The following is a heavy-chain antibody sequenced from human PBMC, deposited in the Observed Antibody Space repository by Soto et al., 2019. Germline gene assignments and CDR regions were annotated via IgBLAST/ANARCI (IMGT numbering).Heavy chain of an antibody. J-gene: IGHJ4*02. CDR3: ARSRKLAVAGTPGREIDY. CDR2: IYYSGST. Sequence: SETLSLTCTVSGGSISSSSYYWGWIRQPPGKGLEWIGSIYYSGSTYYNPSLKSRVTISVDTSKNQFSRKLSSVTAADTAVYYCARSRKLAVAGTPGREIDYWGQGTLVTVSS. V-gene: IGHV4-39*01. D-gene: IGHD6-19*01. CDR1: GGSISSSSYY.